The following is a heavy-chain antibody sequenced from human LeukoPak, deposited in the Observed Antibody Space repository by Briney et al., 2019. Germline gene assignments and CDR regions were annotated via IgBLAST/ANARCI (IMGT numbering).Heavy chain of an antibody. J-gene: IGHJ4*02. CDR3: AKERRGVRTDY. CDR2: ISYDGSNK. Sequence: GRSLRLPCAASGFTFSSYGMHWVRQAPGKGLEWVAVISYDGSNKYYADSVKGRFTISRDNSKNTLYLQMNSLRAEDTAMYYCAKERRGVRTDYWGQGTLVTVSS. CDR1: GFTFSSYG. V-gene: IGHV3-30*18.